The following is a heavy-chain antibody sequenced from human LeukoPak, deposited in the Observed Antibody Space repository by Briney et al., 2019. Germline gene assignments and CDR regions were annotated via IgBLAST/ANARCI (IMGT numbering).Heavy chain of an antibody. CDR2: ISYDGSNK. CDR3: ARDGIEAGLDPYYYYGVDV. J-gene: IGHJ6*02. V-gene: IGHV3-30-3*01. CDR1: GFTFSSYA. D-gene: IGHD1-26*01. Sequence: GGSLRLSCAASGFTFSSYAMHWVRQAPGKGLEWVAVISYDGSNKYYADSVKGRFTISRDNSKNTLYLQMNSLRAEDTAVYYCARDGIEAGLDPYYYYGVDVWGQGTTVTVSS.